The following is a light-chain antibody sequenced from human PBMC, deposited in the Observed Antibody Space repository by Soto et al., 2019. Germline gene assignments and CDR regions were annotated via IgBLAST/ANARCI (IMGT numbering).Light chain of an antibody. V-gene: IGLV2-8*01. CDR2: EVS. J-gene: IGLJ1*01. CDR1: SSDVGGYNY. CDR3: SSYAGSNNFDV. Sequence: QSVLTQPPSANGAPGQSVTISCTGTSSDVGGYNYVSWYQQHPGKAPKLMIYEVSKRPSGVPDRFSGSKSGNTASLTVSGLQAEDEADYYCSSYAGSNNFDVFGTGTKVTVL.